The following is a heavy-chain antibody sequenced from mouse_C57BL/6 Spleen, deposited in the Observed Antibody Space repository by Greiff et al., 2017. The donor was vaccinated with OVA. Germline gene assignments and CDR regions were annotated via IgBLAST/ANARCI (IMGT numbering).Heavy chain of an antibody. J-gene: IGHJ2*01. CDR2: IYPGDGDT. CDR1: GYAFSSYW. V-gene: IGHV1-80*01. Sequence: VKLVESGAELVKPGASVKISCKASGYAFSSYWMNWVKQRPGKGLEWIGQIYPGDGDTNYNGKFKGKATLTADKSSSTAYMQLSSLTSEDSAVYFCARGYYGSSYFDYWGQGTTLTVSS. D-gene: IGHD1-1*01. CDR3: ARGYYGSSYFDY.